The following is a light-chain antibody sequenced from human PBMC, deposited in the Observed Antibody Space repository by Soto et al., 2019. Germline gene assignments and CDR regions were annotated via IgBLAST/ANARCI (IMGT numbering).Light chain of an antibody. CDR2: GAS. J-gene: IGKJ1*01. CDR3: QQYDNSPRWT. Sequence: EMVLTQSPGILSLSPGERATLSCRASQSVNNDYLAWYQQKPGQAPRLLIYGASNRATGIPDRISGSGSGTDFTLTISRLKPEDFAVYYCQQYDNSPRWTFGQGTKVEIK. CDR1: QSVNNDY. V-gene: IGKV3-20*01.